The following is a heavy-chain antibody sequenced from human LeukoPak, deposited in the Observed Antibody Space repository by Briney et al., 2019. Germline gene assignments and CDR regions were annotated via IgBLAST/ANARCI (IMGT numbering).Heavy chain of an antibody. V-gene: IGHV4-31*03. CDR3: AREVYGEYAFDI. J-gene: IGHJ3*02. CDR2: IYYSGST. D-gene: IGHD4-17*01. CDR1: GGSISSGGYY. Sequence: SETLSLTCTVSGGSISSGGYYWSWIRQHPGKGLEWIGYIYYSGSTYYNPSPKSRVTISVDTSKNQFSLKLSSVTAADTAVYYCAREVYGEYAFDIWGQGTMVTVSS.